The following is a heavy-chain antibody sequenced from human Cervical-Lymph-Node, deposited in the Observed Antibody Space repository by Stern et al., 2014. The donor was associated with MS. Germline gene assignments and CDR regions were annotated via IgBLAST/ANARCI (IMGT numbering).Heavy chain of an antibody. CDR3: AAAWPDSSGYYFFDS. Sequence: QLVESGPEVKKPGTSVKVSCKASGFTFSSSAMQWVRQARGQRLEWIGWIVVGSGNTNYAQKFQERVTITRDVSTRTAYMELSSLRSEDTAVYYCAAAWPDSSGYYFFDSWGQGALVTVSS. CDR2: IVVGSGNT. J-gene: IGHJ4*02. V-gene: IGHV1-58*02. D-gene: IGHD3-22*01. CDR1: GFTFSSSA.